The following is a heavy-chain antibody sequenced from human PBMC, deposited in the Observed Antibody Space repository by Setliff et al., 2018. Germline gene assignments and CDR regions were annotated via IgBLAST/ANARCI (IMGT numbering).Heavy chain of an antibody. CDR2: IIPMFTTA. D-gene: IGHD6-6*01. Sequence: SVKVSCKASGGTFSSYAISWVRQAPGQGLEWMGGIIPMFTTANYAQTFQGRVTITADESTSTAYMGLSSLTSEDTAVYYCARVSARRRYYYYMDVWGKGTTVTVSS. V-gene: IGHV1-69*13. CDR3: ARVSARRRYYYYMDV. CDR1: GGTFSSYA. J-gene: IGHJ6*03.